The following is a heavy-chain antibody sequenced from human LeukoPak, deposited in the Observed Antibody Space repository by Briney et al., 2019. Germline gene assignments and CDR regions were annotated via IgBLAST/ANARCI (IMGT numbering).Heavy chain of an antibody. CDR2: ISAYNGNT. D-gene: IGHD3-9*01. Sequence: GASVKVSCKASGYTFTSYGISWVRQAPGQGLEWMGWISAYNGNTNYAQKLQGRVTMTTDTSTSTAYMELRSLRSDDTAVYYCARVVESLSRYYDILTGYSSYYFDYWGQGTLVTVSS. J-gene: IGHJ4*02. V-gene: IGHV1-18*01. CDR3: ARVVESLSRYYDILTGYSSYYFDY. CDR1: GYTFTSYG.